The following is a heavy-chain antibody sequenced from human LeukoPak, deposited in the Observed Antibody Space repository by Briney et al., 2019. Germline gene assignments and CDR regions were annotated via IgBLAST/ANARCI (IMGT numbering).Heavy chain of an antibody. CDR2: IVVGSGNT. D-gene: IGHD6-6*01. CDR3: AAGDSSSSMDY. CDR1: GFTFTNSA. V-gene: IGHV1-58*02. J-gene: IGHJ4*02. Sequence: TSVKVSCKASGFTFTNSAMQWVRQARGQRLEWIGWIVVGSGNTNYAQKFQERVTITRDMSTSTAYMELSSLRSEDTAVYYCAAGDSSSSMDYWGQGTLVTVSS.